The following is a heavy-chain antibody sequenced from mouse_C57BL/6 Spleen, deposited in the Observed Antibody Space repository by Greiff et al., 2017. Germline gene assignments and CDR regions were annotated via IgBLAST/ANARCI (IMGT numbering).Heavy chain of an antibody. J-gene: IGHJ2*01. CDR1: GFSFNTYA. CDR2: IRSKSNNYAT. Sequence: DVKLVESGGGLVQPKGSLKLSCAASGFSFNTYAMNWVRQAPGKGLEWVARIRSKSNNYATYYADSVKDRFTISRDDSESMLYLQMNNLKTEDTAMYYCVRHEDYGSSSFDYWGQGTTLTVSS. CDR3: VRHEDYGSSSFDY. V-gene: IGHV10-1*01. D-gene: IGHD1-1*01.